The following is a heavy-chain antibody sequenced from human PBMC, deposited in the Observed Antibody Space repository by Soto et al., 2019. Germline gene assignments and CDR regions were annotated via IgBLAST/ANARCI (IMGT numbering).Heavy chain of an antibody. CDR1: GFTFSSYA. CDR3: AKDSGSSGWWFYFDY. J-gene: IGHJ4*02. V-gene: IGHV3-23*01. D-gene: IGHD6-19*01. Sequence: EVQLLESGGGLVQPGGSLRLSCAASGFTFSSYAMSWVRQAPGKGLEWVSAISGSGGSTSYADSVKGRFTISRDNSKNTLYLQMNSLRAEDTAVYYCAKDSGSSGWWFYFDYWGQGTLVTVSS. CDR2: ISGSGGST.